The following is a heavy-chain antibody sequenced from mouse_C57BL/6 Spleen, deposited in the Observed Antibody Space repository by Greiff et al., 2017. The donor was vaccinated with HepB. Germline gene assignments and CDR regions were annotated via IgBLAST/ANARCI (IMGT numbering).Heavy chain of an antibody. D-gene: IGHD2-2*01. CDR2: INPGSGGT. CDR1: GYAFTNYL. J-gene: IGHJ3*01. Sequence: VQLQQSGAELVRPGPSVKVSCKASGYAFTNYLIEWVKQRPGQGLEWIGVINPGSGGTNYNEKFKGKATLTADKSSSTAYMQLSSLTSEDSAVYFCARRGIYYGYDEGFAYWGQGTLVTVSA. CDR3: ARRGIYYGYDEGFAY. V-gene: IGHV1-54*01.